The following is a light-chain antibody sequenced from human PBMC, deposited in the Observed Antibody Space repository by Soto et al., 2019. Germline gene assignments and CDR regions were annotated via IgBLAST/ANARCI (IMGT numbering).Light chain of an antibody. CDR1: QSVSSSN. J-gene: IGKJ2*01. CDR2: AAS. Sequence: EIVLTQSPGTLSLSPGERATLSCRASQSVSSSNLAWYQQKPGQPPRLLIYAASSRATGIPARFSGSGSGTDFTLTISRLEPEDFAVYYCQQHGSSPPYTFGEGTKLEIK. V-gene: IGKV3-20*01. CDR3: QQHGSSPPYT.